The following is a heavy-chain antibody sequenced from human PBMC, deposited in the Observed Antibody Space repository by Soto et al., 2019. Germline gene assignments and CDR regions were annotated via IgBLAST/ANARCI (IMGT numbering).Heavy chain of an antibody. Sequence: EVKLLESGGALVQPGGSLRLSCSASGFTFSAYTMTWIRQAPGKGLEWVAGISESGDPTYYSDAVKGRFTISRDNSRNTLYLQLDSLRPEDTAIYYCAKNRPLGNGSHFDSWGRGTLVTVSS. J-gene: IGHJ5*01. D-gene: IGHD1-26*01. CDR3: AKNRPLGNGSHFDS. V-gene: IGHV3-23*01. CDR2: ISESGDPT. CDR1: GFTFSAYT.